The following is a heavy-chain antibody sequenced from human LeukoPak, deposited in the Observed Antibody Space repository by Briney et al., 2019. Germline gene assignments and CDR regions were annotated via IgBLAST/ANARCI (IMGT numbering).Heavy chain of an antibody. CDR1: GFTFSDYG. V-gene: IGHV3-33*01. CDR3: ARTEHYSDRNGYYYFDQ. J-gene: IGHJ4*02. D-gene: IGHD3-22*01. CDR2: MYYDGRNK. Sequence: PGGSLRLSCAASGFTFSDYGMHWVRQAPGKGLEWVALMYYDGRNKNYADSVKGRFTISRDNPKNTLYLQMNSLRVEDTAVYYCARTEHYSDRNGYYYFDQWGQGTLVTVSS.